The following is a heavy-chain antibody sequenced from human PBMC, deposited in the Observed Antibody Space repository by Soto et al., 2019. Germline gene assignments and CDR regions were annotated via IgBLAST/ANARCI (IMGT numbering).Heavy chain of an antibody. D-gene: IGHD6-19*01. Sequence: ASVKVSCTASGGTFSSDAVSWVRQAPGQGLEWMGGLIPILGTTHYAQKFQVRVTITADESTNTAYMELSSRRSDDTAVYYCARASGYVSGWYHDYWGQGTRVTVSS. CDR1: GGTFSSDA. V-gene: IGHV1-69*01. CDR3: ARASGYVSGWYHDY. CDR2: LIPILGTT. J-gene: IGHJ4*02.